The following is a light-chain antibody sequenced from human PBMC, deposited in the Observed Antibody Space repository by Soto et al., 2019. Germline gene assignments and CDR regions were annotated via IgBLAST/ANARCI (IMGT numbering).Light chain of an antibody. CDR3: QHYNSYSEA. J-gene: IGKJ1*01. Sequence: DIQMTQSPSTLSGSVGDRATITCRASQTISSWLAWYQQKPGKAPKLLIYKASTLKSGVPSRFSGSGSGTEFTLTIISLQPDDFATYYCQHYNSYSEAFGQGTKVDIK. CDR2: KAS. CDR1: QTISSW. V-gene: IGKV1-5*03.